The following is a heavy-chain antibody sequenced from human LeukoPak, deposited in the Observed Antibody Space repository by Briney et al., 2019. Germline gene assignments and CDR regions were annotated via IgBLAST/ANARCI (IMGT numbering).Heavy chain of an antibody. CDR1: GGSISSYY. V-gene: IGHV4-59*01. J-gene: IGHJ4*02. CDR2: IYDRGST. CDR3: ARGRTFDN. Sequence: SETLSLACTVSGGSISSYYWSWIRQPPGKGLEWIGNIYDRGSTKYNPSLKSRVTISVDTSKNQFSLRLSSVTAADTAVYYCARGRTFDNWGQGTLVTVSS.